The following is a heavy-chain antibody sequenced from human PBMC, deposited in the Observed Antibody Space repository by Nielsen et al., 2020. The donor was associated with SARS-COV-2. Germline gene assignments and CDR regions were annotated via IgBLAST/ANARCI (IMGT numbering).Heavy chain of an antibody. Sequence: GESLKISCAASGFTFSSYAMSWVRQAPGKGLEWVSYISSSGSTIYYADSVKGRFTISRDNAKNSLYLQMNSLRAEDTAVYYCARDLGWEPNDYWGQGTLVTVSS. J-gene: IGHJ4*02. D-gene: IGHD1-26*01. CDR2: ISSSGSTI. CDR3: ARDLGWEPNDY. CDR1: GFTFSSYA. V-gene: IGHV3-48*03.